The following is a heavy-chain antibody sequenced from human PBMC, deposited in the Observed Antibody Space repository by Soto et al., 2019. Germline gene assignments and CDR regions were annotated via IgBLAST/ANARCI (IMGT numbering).Heavy chain of an antibody. CDR3: ARVGNYYDSSGYYYGYFDY. Sequence: GGSLRLSCAASGFTFSSYGIHWVRQTPGKGLEWVAVISYDGSNKYYADSVKGRFTISRDNSKNTLYLQMNSLRTEDTAVYYCARVGNYYDSSGYYYGYFDYWGQGTLVTVSS. CDR2: ISYDGSNK. CDR1: GFTFSSYG. V-gene: IGHV3-30*03. D-gene: IGHD3-22*01. J-gene: IGHJ4*02.